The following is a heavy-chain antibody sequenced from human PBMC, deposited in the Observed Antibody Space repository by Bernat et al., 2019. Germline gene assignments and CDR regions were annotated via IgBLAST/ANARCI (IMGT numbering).Heavy chain of an antibody. CDR1: GFTFSNYA. V-gene: IGHV3-23*01. Sequence: EVQLLESGGGLVQPGGSLRLSCAASGFTFSNYAMTWVRQAAGRGLEWVSVISGSGGVTYYAESVKGRFTISRDNSNNALYVQMNSLRAEDTAVYYCAKATTLTGALIDYWGQGALVTVSS. CDR2: ISGSGGVT. CDR3: AKATTLTGALIDY. D-gene: IGHD3-9*01. J-gene: IGHJ4*02.